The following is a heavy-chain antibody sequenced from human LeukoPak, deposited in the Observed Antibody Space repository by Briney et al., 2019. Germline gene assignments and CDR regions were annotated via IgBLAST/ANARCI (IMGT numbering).Heavy chain of an antibody. CDR2: INPNSGGT. V-gene: IGHV1-2*06. D-gene: IGHD4-17*01. CDR1: GYTFTGYY. Sequence: ASVKVSCKASGYTFTGYYMHWVRQAPGQGLEWMGRINPNSGGTNYAQKFQGRVTMTRDTSISTAYMELSRLRSDDTAVYCCAVSGDYGIYYFDYWGQGTLVTVSS. J-gene: IGHJ4*02. CDR3: AVSGDYGIYYFDY.